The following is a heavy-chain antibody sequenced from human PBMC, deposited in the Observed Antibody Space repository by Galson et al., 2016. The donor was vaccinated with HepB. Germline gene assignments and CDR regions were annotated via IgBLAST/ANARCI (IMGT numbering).Heavy chain of an antibody. D-gene: IGHD3-3*01. CDR3: AAENQVLRFLEWLSPYYYYGMDV. CDR1: GFTFTSSA. V-gene: IGHV1-58*01. CDR2: IVVGSGNT. J-gene: IGHJ6*02. Sequence: SVKVSCKASGFTFTSSAVQWVRQARGQRLEWIGWIVVGSGNTKYAQKFQERVTITRDMSTSTDYMEMSSMRSEDTAVYYCAAENQVLRFLEWLSPYYYYGMDVWGQGTTVTVSS.